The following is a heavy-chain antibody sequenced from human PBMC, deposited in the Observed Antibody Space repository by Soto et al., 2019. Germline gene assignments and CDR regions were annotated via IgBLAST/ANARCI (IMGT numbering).Heavy chain of an antibody. V-gene: IGHV1-18*01. CDR1: NYTFINFG. CDR2: ITTFNGKT. Sequence: QVQLVQSGAEVKRPGASVKVSCTASNYTFINFGIIWVRQAPGQGLEWMGWITTFNGKTNYAQKFQGRITITADTSTSTAYMELRSLISDDTAVYYCVRARFAYFDPPASDYWGQGTLVTVSS. D-gene: IGHD3-9*01. J-gene: IGHJ4*02. CDR3: VRARFAYFDPPASDY.